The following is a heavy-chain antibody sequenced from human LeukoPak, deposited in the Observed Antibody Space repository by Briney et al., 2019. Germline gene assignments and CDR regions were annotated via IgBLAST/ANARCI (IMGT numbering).Heavy chain of an antibody. CDR2: ISGYNGNT. CDR3: ACVAPHRRLAVSGLVYFDY. Sequence: GASVKVSCKASGYTFTNYGISWVRQAPGQGLEWMGWISGYNGNTNYAQKLQGSVTMTTDTSTNTAYMELRSLRSDDTAVYYCACVAPHRRLAVSGLVYFDYWGRGTLVTVSS. J-gene: IGHJ4*02. V-gene: IGHV1-18*01. D-gene: IGHD3-10*01. CDR1: GYTFTNYG.